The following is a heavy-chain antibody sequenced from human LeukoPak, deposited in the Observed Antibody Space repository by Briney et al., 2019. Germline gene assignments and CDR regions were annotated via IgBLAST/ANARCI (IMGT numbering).Heavy chain of an antibody. CDR3: ARERSGSEIFARSFDI. J-gene: IGHJ3*02. V-gene: IGHV4-4*07. CDR2: IYTSGIT. Sequence: SETLSLTCTVSGGSISIYYWSWIRQPAGKGLEWIGRIYTSGITNYNPSLKSRVTMSVATSKNQFSLKLSSVTAADTAVYYCARERSGSEIFARSFDIWGQGTMVTVSS. CDR1: GGSISIYY. D-gene: IGHD3-3*01.